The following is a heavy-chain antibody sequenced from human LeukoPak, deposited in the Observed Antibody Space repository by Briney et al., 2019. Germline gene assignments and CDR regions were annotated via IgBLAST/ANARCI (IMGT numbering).Heavy chain of an antibody. CDR2: INHSGST. Sequence: SETLSLTCAVYGGSFSGYYWSWIRQPPGKGLEWIGEINHSGSTNYNPSLKSRVTISVDTSKNLFSLKLSSVTAADTAVYYCARGPLSEILTGYSIYYYYGMDVWGQGTTVTVPS. D-gene: IGHD3-9*01. CDR1: GGSFSGYY. CDR3: ARGPLSEILTGYSIYYYYGMDV. J-gene: IGHJ6*02. V-gene: IGHV4-34*01.